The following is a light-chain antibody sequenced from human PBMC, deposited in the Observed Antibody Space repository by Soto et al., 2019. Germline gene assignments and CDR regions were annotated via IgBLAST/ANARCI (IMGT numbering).Light chain of an antibody. CDR3: LQVANFPRT. CDR2: AAT. Sequence: DIQMTQSPSSVSASVGDTVTITCRASQDINSRLAWFQQQPGRPPKYVIQAATMLQSGFPSRFAGSGSGRDFTLTIHTLQPEDSATYYCLQVANFPRTFGQGNKVHIK. J-gene: IGKJ1*01. V-gene: IGKV1-12*01. CDR1: QDINSR.